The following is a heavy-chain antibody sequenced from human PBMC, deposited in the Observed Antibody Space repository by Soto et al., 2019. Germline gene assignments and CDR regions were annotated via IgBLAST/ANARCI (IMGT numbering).Heavy chain of an antibody. CDR1: GYTFTSYD. Sequence: QVQLVQSGAEVKKPGASVKVSCKASGYTFTSYDINWVRQATGQGLEWMGWMNPNSGNTGYAQKFQGRVTMTRNTXXSXAXKELSSLRSEDTAVYYCARGGITMIVVVIRDDAFDIWGQGTMVTVSS. J-gene: IGHJ3*02. CDR3: ARGGITMIVVVIRDDAFDI. CDR2: MNPNSGNT. D-gene: IGHD3-22*01. V-gene: IGHV1-8*01.